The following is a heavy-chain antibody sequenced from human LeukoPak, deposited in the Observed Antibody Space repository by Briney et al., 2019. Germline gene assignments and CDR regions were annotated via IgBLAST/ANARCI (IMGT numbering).Heavy chain of an antibody. CDR1: GFTFSSYA. V-gene: IGHV4-34*01. CDR2: INHSGST. Sequence: GSLRLSCAASGFTFSSYAMSWIRQPPGKGLEWIGEINHSGSTNYNPSLKSRVTISVDTSKNQFSLKLSSVTAADTAVYYCAREYCSSTSCFPDPRYYYYYYGMDVWGQGTTVTVSS. D-gene: IGHD2-2*01. J-gene: IGHJ6*02. CDR3: AREYCSSTSCFPDPRYYYYYYGMDV.